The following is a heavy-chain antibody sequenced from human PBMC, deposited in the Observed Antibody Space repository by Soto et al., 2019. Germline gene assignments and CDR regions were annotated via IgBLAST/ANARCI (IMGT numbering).Heavy chain of an antibody. Sequence: SETLSLTCTVSGGSISSSSYYWGWIRQPPGKGLEWIGSIYYSGSTYYNLSLKSRVTISVDTSKNQFSLKLSSVTAADTAVYFCTRSHYFDYWGQGALVTVSS. J-gene: IGHJ4*02. CDR2: IYYSGST. D-gene: IGHD3-10*01. V-gene: IGHV4-39*01. CDR3: TRSHYFDY. CDR1: GGSISSSSYY.